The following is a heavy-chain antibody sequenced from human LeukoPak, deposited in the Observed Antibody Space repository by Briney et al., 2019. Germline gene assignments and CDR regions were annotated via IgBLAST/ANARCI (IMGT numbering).Heavy chain of an antibody. CDR1: GFSFNICS. D-gene: IGHD1-26*01. Sequence: GWSLRLSCAASGFSFNICSMNWVRQAPGKGLEWVSSISSASSYIYYADSVKGRFTISRDNAKSSLYLQMNSLRAEDTAVYYCARSSSGSNRIDYWGQGTQVTVSS. J-gene: IGHJ4*02. V-gene: IGHV3-21*01. CDR2: ISSASSYI. CDR3: ARSSSGSNRIDY.